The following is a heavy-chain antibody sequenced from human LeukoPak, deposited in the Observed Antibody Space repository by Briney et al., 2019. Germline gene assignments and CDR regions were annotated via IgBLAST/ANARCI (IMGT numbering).Heavy chain of an antibody. V-gene: IGHV4-59*01. CDR1: GGSISSYY. D-gene: IGHD1-26*01. J-gene: IGHJ4*02. CDR2: IYYSGST. Sequence: SETLSLTCTVSGGSISSYYWSWVRQPPGKGLEWIGYIYYSGSTNYNPSLTSRATISVDTSKNQFSLKLSSVTAADTAVYYCARGAYSGSFFDYWGQGTLVTVSS. CDR3: ARGAYSGSFFDY.